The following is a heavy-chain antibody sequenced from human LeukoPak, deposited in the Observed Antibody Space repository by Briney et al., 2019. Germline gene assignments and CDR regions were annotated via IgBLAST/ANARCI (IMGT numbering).Heavy chain of an antibody. CDR2: IRSKIYGGTP. J-gene: IGHJ4*02. V-gene: IGHV3-49*04. Sequence: GGSLRLSCTASGFTFGDYAVTWVRQAPGEGLEWVGFIRSKIYGGTPEDAASVEGRFTISRDDSKGIAYLQMNSLKTEDTAVYYCTRDQTPYYWGQGTLVTVSS. CDR3: TRDQTPYY. CDR1: GFTFGDYA.